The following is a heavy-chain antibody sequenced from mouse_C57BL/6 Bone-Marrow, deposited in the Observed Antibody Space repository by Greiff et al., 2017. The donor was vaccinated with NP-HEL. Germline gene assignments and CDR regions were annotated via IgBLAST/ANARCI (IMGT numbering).Heavy chain of an antibody. D-gene: IGHD2-4*01. CDR3: ARSRYYDYDEGYYYAMDY. CDR1: GFSLSTSGMG. CDR2: IYWDDDK. V-gene: IGHV8-12*01. Sequence: QVTLKESGPGILQSSQTLSLTCSFSGFSLSTSGMGVSWIRQPSGKGLEWLAHIYWDDDKRYNPSLKSRLTISKDTSRNQVFLKITSVDTADTATYYCARSRYYDYDEGYYYAMDYWGQGTSVTVSS. J-gene: IGHJ4*01.